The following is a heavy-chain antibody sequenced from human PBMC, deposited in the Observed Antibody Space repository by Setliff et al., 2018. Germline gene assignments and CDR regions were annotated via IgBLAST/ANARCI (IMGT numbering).Heavy chain of an antibody. D-gene: IGHD1-26*01. CDR2: IKQDGGET. CDR1: GFNFRDYW. Sequence: GGSLRLSCVASGFNFRDYWMGWVRQAPGKGLEWVANIKQDGGETSYVDSVKGRFTISRDTAKQSLYLQMNSLRVEDTAVYYCARAVQILGDYYYYMDVWGKGTTVTVSS. J-gene: IGHJ6*03. CDR3: ARAVQILGDYYYYMDV. V-gene: IGHV3-7*01.